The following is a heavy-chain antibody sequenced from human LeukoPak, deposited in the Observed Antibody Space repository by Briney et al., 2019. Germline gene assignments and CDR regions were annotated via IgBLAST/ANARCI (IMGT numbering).Heavy chain of an antibody. J-gene: IGHJ4*02. CDR3: ARTPNLIAVAGNYYFDY. CDR1: GGTFSXXA. CDR2: IIPIFGTA. D-gene: IGHD6-19*01. V-gene: IGHV1-69*13. Sequence: VXVSCKASGGTFSXXAISWVRQAPGQGLEWMGGIIPIFGTANYAQKFQGRVTITADESTSTAYMELSSLRSEDTAVYYCARTPNLIAVAGNYYFDYWGQGTLVTVSS.